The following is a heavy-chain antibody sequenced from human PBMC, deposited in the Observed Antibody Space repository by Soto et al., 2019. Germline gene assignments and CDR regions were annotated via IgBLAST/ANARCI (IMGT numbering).Heavy chain of an antibody. J-gene: IGHJ4*02. V-gene: IGHV5-51*01. D-gene: IGHD5-12*01. CDR3: ARLSHLGAWTVDY. CDR2: IYPGDSNT. Sequence: GESLKISCKGSGYSFTSYWIGWVRQMPGKGLEWMGIIYPGDSNTRYSPSLQGQVTISADKSINTAYLQWNSLRASDTAMYYCARLSHLGAWTVDYWGQGTLVTVSS. CDR1: GYSFTSYW.